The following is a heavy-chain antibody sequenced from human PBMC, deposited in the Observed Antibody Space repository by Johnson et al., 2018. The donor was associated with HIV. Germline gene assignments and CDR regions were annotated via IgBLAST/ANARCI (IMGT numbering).Heavy chain of an antibody. V-gene: IGHV3-66*02. CDR1: GFTVSSNY. J-gene: IGHJ3*02. CDR3: ARGGRAKDAFDI. Sequence: VLLVESGGGLVQPGGSLRLSCAASGFTVSSNYMSWVRQAPGKGLEWVSRIYDGGTTYYAAPVKGRFNISRDNSKNTLYLQMNSLRAEDTALYYCARGGRAKDAFDIWGQGTMVTVSS. CDR2: IYDGGTT. D-gene: IGHD3-16*01.